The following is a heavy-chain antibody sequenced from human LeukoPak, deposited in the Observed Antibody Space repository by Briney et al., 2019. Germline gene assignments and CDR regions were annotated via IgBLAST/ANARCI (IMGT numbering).Heavy chain of an antibody. Sequence: PSETLSLTCAVYGGSFRGYYWSWIRQPPGKGLEWIGEINHSGSTNYNPSLKSRVTRSVDTSKNQFSLKLSSVTAADTAVYYCARESIVLLWFGEPPDAFDIWGQGTMVTVSS. CDR1: GGSFRGYY. V-gene: IGHV4-34*01. J-gene: IGHJ3*02. CDR2: INHSGST. D-gene: IGHD3-10*01. CDR3: ARESIVLLWFGEPPDAFDI.